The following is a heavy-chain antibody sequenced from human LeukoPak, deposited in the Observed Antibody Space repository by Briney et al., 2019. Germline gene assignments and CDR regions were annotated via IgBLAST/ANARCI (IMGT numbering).Heavy chain of an antibody. CDR3: AKGTPGHYFDY. V-gene: IGHV3-23*01. CDR2: ISGSGDTT. J-gene: IGHJ4*02. Sequence: GWSLRLSCAASGFSTSNYPITRVRKVPVTGLEGVSVISGSGDTTYYPDSVRRRFTISRDNSQNTLYLQMNSLRAEDTAMYFCAKGTPGHYFDYWGQGTLVTVSS. D-gene: IGHD2-2*01. CDR1: GFSTSNYP.